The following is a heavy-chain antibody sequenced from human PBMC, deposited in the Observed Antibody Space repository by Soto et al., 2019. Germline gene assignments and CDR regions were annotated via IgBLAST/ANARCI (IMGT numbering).Heavy chain of an antibody. V-gene: IGHV3-9*01. CDR3: AREHSGYGVSEADY. CDR2: ITWNSGSV. J-gene: IGHJ4*02. CDR1: GFTFDGYA. D-gene: IGHD5-12*01. Sequence: EVQLVESWGGLVQPGRPLRLACAAPGFTFDGYAMHWVRQAPGKGLEWVSGITWNSGSVGYADSVKGRFIISRDNAKNSLYLQMNSVRPEDTAFYYCAREHSGYGVSEADYLGQGTLVTVSS.